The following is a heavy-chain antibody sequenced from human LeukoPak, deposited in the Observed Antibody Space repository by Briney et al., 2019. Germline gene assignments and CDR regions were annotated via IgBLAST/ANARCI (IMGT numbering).Heavy chain of an antibody. D-gene: IGHD2-2*01. CDR3: AKDLSSDTAVRFVVVPAAPPDY. CDR1: GFTFSSYA. CDR2: ISGSGCST. V-gene: IGHV3-23*01. J-gene: IGHJ4*02. Sequence: PGGSLRLSCAASGFTFSSYAMSWVRQAPGNGLEWVSAISGSGCSTYYADSVKGRFTISRDNSKNTLYLQMNSLRAEDTAVYYCAKDLSSDTAVRFVVVPAAPPDYWGQGTLVTVSS.